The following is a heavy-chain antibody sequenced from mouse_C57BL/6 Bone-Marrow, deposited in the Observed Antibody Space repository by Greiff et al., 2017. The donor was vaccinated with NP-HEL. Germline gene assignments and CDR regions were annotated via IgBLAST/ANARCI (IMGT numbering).Heavy chain of an antibody. CDR3: ARWLLRFDY. CDR2: IDPSDSST. J-gene: IGHJ2*01. V-gene: IGHV1-50*01. D-gene: IGHD2-3*01. CDR1: GYTFTSYW. Sequence: QVQLQQPGAELVKPGASVKLSCKASGYTFTSYWMQWVKQRPGQGLEWIGEIDPSDSSTNYNPKFKGKATLTVDTSSSTAYMQLSSLTSEDSAFYYCARWLLRFDYWGQGTTLTVSS.